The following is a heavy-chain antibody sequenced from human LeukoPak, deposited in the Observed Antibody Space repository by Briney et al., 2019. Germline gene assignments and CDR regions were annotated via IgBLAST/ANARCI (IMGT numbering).Heavy chain of an antibody. V-gene: IGHV4-34*01. J-gene: IGHJ3*02. CDR2: INHSGST. CDR3: ARVPGFSHIVVVTARGAFDI. CDR1: GGSFRGDY. D-gene: IGHD2-21*02. Sequence: SETLSLTCAVYGGSFRGDYWSWIRQPPGKGLEWIGEINHSGSTSYNTSLKSRVTISVDTSKNQFSLKLSSVIAADTAIYYCARVPGFSHIVVVTARGAFDIWGQGTMVTVSS.